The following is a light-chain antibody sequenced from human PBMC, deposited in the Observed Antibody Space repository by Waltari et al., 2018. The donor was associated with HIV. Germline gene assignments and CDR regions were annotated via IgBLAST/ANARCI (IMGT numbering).Light chain of an antibody. CDR1: SSHVGGYTY. CDR2: EVS. Sequence: QSALTQPASVSGSPGQSITISCTGTSSHVGGYTYVSWYQQHPGKAPKLMIYEVSNRPSGVSNRFSGSKSGNTASLTISGLQAEDEADYYCSSYTSSSPVFGGGTKLTVL. V-gene: IGLV2-14*01. CDR3: SSYTSSSPV. J-gene: IGLJ3*02.